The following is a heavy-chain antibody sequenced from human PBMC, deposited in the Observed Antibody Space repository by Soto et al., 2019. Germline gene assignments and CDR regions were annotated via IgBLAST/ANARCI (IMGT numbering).Heavy chain of an antibody. V-gene: IGHV1-8*01. J-gene: IGHJ4*02. CDR1: GYTFTSYD. D-gene: IGHD6-13*01. Sequence: QVQLVQSGAEVKKPGASVKVSCKASGYTFTSYDINWVRQATGQGLEWMGWMNPTSGNTGYAQKFQRRLIMTRNTSISTAYMQLSTLRSEDTVVYYCASERAVAGFDYWGQGTLVTVSS. CDR2: MNPTSGNT. CDR3: ASERAVAGFDY.